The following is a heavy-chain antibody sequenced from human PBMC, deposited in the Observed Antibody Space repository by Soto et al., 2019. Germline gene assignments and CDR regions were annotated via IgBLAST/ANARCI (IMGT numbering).Heavy chain of an antibody. Sequence: GGSLRLSCAASGFTFSSYWMSWVRQAPGKGLEWVANIKQDGSEKYYVDSVKGRFTISRDNAKNSLYLQMNSLRAEDTAVYYCARMGQIAAADWFDPWGQGTLVTVSS. V-gene: IGHV3-7*01. J-gene: IGHJ5*02. CDR3: ARMGQIAAADWFDP. CDR1: GFTFSSYW. CDR2: IKQDGSEK. D-gene: IGHD6-13*01.